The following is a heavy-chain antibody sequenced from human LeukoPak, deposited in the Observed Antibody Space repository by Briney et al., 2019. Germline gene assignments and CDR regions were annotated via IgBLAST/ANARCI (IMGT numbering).Heavy chain of an antibody. CDR3: ATSRGGWQQLVPGWFDP. D-gene: IGHD6-13*01. V-gene: IGHV3-30-3*01. CDR2: ISYDGSNK. Sequence: GGSLRLSCAASGFTFSSYAMHWVRQAPGKGLEWVAVISYDGSNKYYADSVKGRFTISRDSSKNTLYLQMNSLRAEDTAVYYCATSRGGWQQLVPGWFDPWGQGTLVTVSS. J-gene: IGHJ5*02. CDR1: GFTFSSYA.